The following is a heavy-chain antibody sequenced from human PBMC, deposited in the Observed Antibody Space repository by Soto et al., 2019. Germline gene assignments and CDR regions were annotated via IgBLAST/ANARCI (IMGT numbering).Heavy chain of an antibody. CDR1: GGTFSSYA. CDR2: IIPIFGTA. Sequence: SVKVSCKASGGTFSSYAISWVRQAPGQGLEWMGGIIPIFGTANYAQKFQGRVTIAADESTSTAYMELSSLRSEDTAVYYCARDRSGYEIAVVPWFDPWGQGTLVTVSS. D-gene: IGHD6-19*01. J-gene: IGHJ5*02. CDR3: ARDRSGYEIAVVPWFDP. V-gene: IGHV1-69*13.